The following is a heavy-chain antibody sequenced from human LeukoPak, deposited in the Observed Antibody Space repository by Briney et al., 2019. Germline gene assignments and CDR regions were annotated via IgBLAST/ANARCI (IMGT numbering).Heavy chain of an antibody. CDR3: ARGFTLPPYYDFWSGYFERSYWFDP. CDR1: GYSISSGYY. J-gene: IGHJ5*02. Sequence: SETLSLTCTVSGYSISSGYYWGWIRQPPGKGLEWIGSIHYSARISYNPSLKRRLNISPDTSKNQLSLRLTSVTAADTAVYYCARGFTLPPYYDFWSGYFERSYWFDPWGQGTLVTVSS. V-gene: IGHV4-38-2*02. CDR2: IHYSARI. D-gene: IGHD3-3*01.